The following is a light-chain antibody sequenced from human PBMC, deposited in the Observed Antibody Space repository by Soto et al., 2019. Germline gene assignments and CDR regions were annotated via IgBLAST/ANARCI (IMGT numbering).Light chain of an antibody. CDR1: KRDVGGYNL. Sequence: QSALTQPASVSGSPGQSIAISCTGTKRDVGGYNLVSWYQQHPGKAPKLIIYEGSKGPSGISNRFSASKSGNTASLTISGLQAEDEADYYCCSYAACSAVVFGTGTKVTVL. CDR3: CSYAACSAVV. CDR2: EGS. J-gene: IGLJ1*01. V-gene: IGLV2-23*03.